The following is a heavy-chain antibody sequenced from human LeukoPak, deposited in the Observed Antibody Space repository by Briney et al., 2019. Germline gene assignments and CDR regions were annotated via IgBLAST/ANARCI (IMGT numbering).Heavy chain of an antibody. CDR1: GFTVSSNY. D-gene: IGHD2-15*01. Sequence: GGSLRLSCAASGFTVSSNYMSWVRQAPGKGLEWVSVIYSDGGTHYADSVKGRFTISRDSSKNTLFLQMNRLRPEDAAVYYCAKAPVTTCRGAFCYPFDYWGLGTLVTVSS. CDR3: AKAPVTTCRGAFCYPFDY. V-gene: IGHV3-53*01. CDR2: IYSDGGT. J-gene: IGHJ4*02.